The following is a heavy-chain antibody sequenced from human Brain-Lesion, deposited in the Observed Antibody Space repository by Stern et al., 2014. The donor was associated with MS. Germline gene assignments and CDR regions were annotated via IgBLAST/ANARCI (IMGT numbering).Heavy chain of an antibody. CDR1: GYIFTGYY. J-gene: IGHJ6*02. D-gene: IGHD3-3*01. CDR2: INPNTGGT. V-gene: IGHV1-2*02. CDR3: ARDQRGITIFGVVTDYYSLGMDV. Sequence: QVQLGQSGAEVKKPGASVKVSCKTSGYIFTGYYIHWVRQAPGQGLEWMAWINPNTGGTKYAQKFQGRVTMSRDTSISTAYVELSSLTSDDTAVYYCARDQRGITIFGVVTDYYSLGMDVWGQGTTVTVSS.